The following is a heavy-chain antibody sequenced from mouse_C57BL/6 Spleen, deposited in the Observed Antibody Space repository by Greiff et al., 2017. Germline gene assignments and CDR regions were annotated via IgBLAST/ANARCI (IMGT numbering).Heavy chain of an antibody. CDR3: ARVDGYLYYYALDY. J-gene: IGHJ4*01. CDR1: GFTFSDYG. D-gene: IGHD2-3*01. Sequence: EVQGVESGGGLVKPGGSLKLSCAASGFTFSDYGMHWVRQAPEKGLEWVAYISSGSRTIYYADTVKGRFTIARDNAKNTLFLQMTSLRSEDTAMYYCARVDGYLYYYALDYWGQGTSVTVSS. V-gene: IGHV5-17*01. CDR2: ISSGSRTI.